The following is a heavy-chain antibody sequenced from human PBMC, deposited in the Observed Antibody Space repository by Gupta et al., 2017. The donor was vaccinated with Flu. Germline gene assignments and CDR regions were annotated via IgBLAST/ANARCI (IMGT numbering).Heavy chain of an antibody. CDR2: VNDYGYYT. V-gene: IGHV3-23*01. J-gene: IGHJ4*02. Sequence: EVQLLESGGGLVQPGGSLRLSCAASGFTFSSHAMSWVRQAPGKGLEWVSTVNDYGYYTYYANSVKGRFSISRDNSKNTLYLQMNSLRTEDTAVYYCAKGRTVVPGTRLGDYWGQGTLVTVSS. D-gene: IGHD2-2*01. CDR3: AKGRTVVPGTRLGDY. CDR1: GFTFSSHA.